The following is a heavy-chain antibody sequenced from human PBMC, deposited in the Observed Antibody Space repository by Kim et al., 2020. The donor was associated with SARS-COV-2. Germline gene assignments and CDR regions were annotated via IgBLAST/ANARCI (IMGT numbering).Heavy chain of an antibody. V-gene: IGHV4-34*01. J-gene: IGHJ5*02. D-gene: IGHD1-26*01. CDR2: INHSGST. CDR3: ARGPTIRHWFDP. Sequence: SETLSLTCAVYGGSFSGYYWSWIRQPPGKGLEWIGKINHSGSTNYNPSLKSRVTISVDTSKNQFSLKLSSVTAADTAVYYCARGPTIRHWFDPWGQGTLVTVSS. CDR1: GGSFSGYY.